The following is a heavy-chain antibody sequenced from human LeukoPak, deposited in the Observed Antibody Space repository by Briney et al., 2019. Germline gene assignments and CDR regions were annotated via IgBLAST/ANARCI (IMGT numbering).Heavy chain of an antibody. CDR3: ARGGTSGSLIY. V-gene: IGHV3-74*01. Sequence: QPGRSLRLSCAASGFTFSNYWMHWVRQDPLKGLVWVSRINSDGGSTGYADSVKGRFTISRDNTKNTLYLQMNSLRAEDTALYYCARGGTSGSLIYWGQGTLVTVSS. CDR1: GFTFSNYW. J-gene: IGHJ4*02. D-gene: IGHD1-26*01. CDR2: INSDGGST.